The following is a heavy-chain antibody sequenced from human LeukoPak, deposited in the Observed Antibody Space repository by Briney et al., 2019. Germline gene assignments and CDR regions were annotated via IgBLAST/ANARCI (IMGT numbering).Heavy chain of an antibody. Sequence: GGSLRLSCAASGFTFSSYEMNWVRQAPGKGLEWVSYISSSGSTIYYADSVKGRFTISRDNAKNSLYLQMNSLRAEDTAVYYCAKVFSSSWYVPYFDYWGQGTLVTVSS. V-gene: IGHV3-48*03. D-gene: IGHD6-13*01. J-gene: IGHJ4*02. CDR2: ISSSGSTI. CDR1: GFTFSSYE. CDR3: AKVFSSSWYVPYFDY.